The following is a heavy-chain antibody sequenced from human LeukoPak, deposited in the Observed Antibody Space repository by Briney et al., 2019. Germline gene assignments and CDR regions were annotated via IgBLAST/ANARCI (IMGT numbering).Heavy chain of an antibody. D-gene: IGHD5-18*01. Sequence: ASVKVSCKASGYTFSNYGISWVRQAPGQGLEWMGWISAYNGHTNSAQRLRGRVSLTTDTSTNTAYMELRSLRSDDTAVYYCARSAGYSYNYGENAFDIWGQGTVVTVSS. CDR3: ARSAGYSYNYGENAFDI. CDR1: GYTFSNYG. V-gene: IGHV1-18*01. J-gene: IGHJ3*02. CDR2: ISAYNGHT.